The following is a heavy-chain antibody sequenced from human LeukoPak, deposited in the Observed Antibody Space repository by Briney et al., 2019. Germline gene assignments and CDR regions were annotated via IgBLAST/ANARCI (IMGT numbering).Heavy chain of an antibody. Sequence: SETLSLTCTVSGYSINSGYTWGWIRQPPGKGLEWIGNIYHSGGTYYNPSLTSRVTISVDTSKNQFSLKLSSVTAADTAVYYCASGGGYSYGLYRSQIDYWGQGTLVTVSS. CDR2: IYHSGGT. CDR3: ASGGGYSYGLYRSQIDY. V-gene: IGHV4-38-2*02. CDR1: GYSINSGYT. J-gene: IGHJ4*02. D-gene: IGHD5-18*01.